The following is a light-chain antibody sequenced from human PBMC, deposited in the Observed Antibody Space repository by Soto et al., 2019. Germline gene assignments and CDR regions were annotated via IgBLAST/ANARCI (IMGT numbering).Light chain of an antibody. V-gene: IGKV3-20*01. CDR2: GAS. J-gene: IGKJ1*01. CDR3: QQYGSSPWT. CDR1: QSVSSSY. Sequence: EIVLTQSPGTLSLSPGERATLSCRASQSVSSSYLAWYQQKPGQAPRPLIYGASSRAIGSPDRFSGSGSGTDYTLTISRLELEDFAVYYCQQYGSSPWTFGQGTKVEIK.